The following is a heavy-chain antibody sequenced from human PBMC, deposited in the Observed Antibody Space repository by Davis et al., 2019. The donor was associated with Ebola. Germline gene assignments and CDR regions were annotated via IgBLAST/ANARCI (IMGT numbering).Heavy chain of an antibody. D-gene: IGHD2-2*01. Sequence: GGSLRLSCAASGFTFSSYGMHWVCQAPGKGLEWVAVISYDGSNKYYADSVKGRFTISRDNSKTTLYLQMNSLRAEDTAVYYCASVSPVVPAVVDFDYWGQGTLVTVSS. CDR2: ISYDGSNK. CDR1: GFTFSSYG. J-gene: IGHJ4*02. CDR3: ASVSPVVPAVVDFDY. V-gene: IGHV3-30*03.